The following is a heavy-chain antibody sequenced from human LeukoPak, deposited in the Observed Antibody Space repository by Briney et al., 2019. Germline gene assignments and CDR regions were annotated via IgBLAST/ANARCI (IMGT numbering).Heavy chain of an antibody. Sequence: GESLKISCAASGFTFTNYGMHWVRQAPGKELEWVAVIWYDGSKKYYTDSVKGRFTISRDNSKNMVYMQLNSMRVEDTAVYYCVKDDGRVKGHIDYWGQGTPVTVS. CDR3: VKDDGRVKGHIDY. CDR2: IWYDGSKK. V-gene: IGHV3-33*06. CDR1: GFTFTNYG. D-gene: IGHD5-24*01. J-gene: IGHJ4*02.